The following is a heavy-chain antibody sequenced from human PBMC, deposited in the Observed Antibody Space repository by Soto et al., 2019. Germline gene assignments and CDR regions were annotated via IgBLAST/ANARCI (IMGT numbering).Heavy chain of an antibody. J-gene: IGHJ6*02. CDR1: GFTFRSYG. CDR2: ISNDGSNK. V-gene: IGHV3-30*18. Sequence: QVQLVESGGGVVQPGTSLRLSCAASGFTFRSYGMHWVRQAPGKGLEWLAVISNDGSNKYLADSVKGRLALSRDNSRNTLYLQINSLRVEDTAVYYCGKDTLDCSGGDCPLYYYYGMDVWGQGTTVNVSS. CDR3: GKDTLDCSGGDCPLYYYYGMDV. D-gene: IGHD2-15*01.